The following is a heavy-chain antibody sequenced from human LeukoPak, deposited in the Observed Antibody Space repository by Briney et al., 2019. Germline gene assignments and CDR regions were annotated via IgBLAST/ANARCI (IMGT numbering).Heavy chain of an antibody. CDR2: IYHSGIT. D-gene: IGHD6-13*01. V-gene: IGHV4-38-2*02. CDR1: GYSISSGYY. Sequence: PETLSLTCAVSGYSISSGYYWGRIRQPPGKGLEWIGSIYHSGITYYNPSLKSRVTISVDTSKNQFSLKLSSVTAADTAVYYCAREVSSSWYDYYYMDVWGKGTTVTVSS. J-gene: IGHJ6*03. CDR3: AREVSSSWYDYYYMDV.